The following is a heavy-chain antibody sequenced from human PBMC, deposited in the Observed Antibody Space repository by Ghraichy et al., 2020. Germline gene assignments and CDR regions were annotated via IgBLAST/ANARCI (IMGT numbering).Heavy chain of an antibody. D-gene: IGHD3-16*02. Sequence: ASVKVSCKASGYTFTSYDINWVRQATGQGLEWMGWMNPNSGNTGYAQKFQGRVTMTRNTSISTAYMELSSLRSEDTAVYYCARVMITFGGVIVRYYYYYGMDVWGQGTTVTVSS. V-gene: IGHV1-8*01. CDR1: GYTFTSYD. CDR2: MNPNSGNT. CDR3: ARVMITFGGVIVRYYYYYGMDV. J-gene: IGHJ6*02.